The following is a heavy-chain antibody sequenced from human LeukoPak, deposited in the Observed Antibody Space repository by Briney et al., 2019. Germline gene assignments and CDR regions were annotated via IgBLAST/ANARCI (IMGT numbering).Heavy chain of an antibody. Sequence: SETLSLTCTVSGGSISSYYWSWIRQPAGKGLEWIGRIYTSGSTNYNPSLQSRVTMSVDTSKNQFPLKLSSLTAADTAVYYCARYYYDSRGYYRRIDAFDIWGQGTMVTVSS. CDR1: GGSISSYY. CDR3: ARYYYDSRGYYRRIDAFDI. CDR2: IYTSGST. J-gene: IGHJ3*02. D-gene: IGHD3-22*01. V-gene: IGHV4-4*07.